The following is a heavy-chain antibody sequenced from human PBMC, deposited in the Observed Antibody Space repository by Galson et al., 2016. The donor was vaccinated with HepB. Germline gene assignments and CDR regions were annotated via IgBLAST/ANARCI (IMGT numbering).Heavy chain of an antibody. D-gene: IGHD4-17*01. Sequence: SLRLSCAASGFTLSSSAMTWVRQAPGRGLEWVSAITETGSFAYYADSVRGRFTLSRDTSKNTVYLQMNYLRASDTALYYCGRDYPTMTDHYPSQVDVWGKGTAVTVSS. CDR2: ITETGSFA. CDR3: GRDYPTMTDHYPSQVDV. CDR1: GFTLSSSA. J-gene: IGHJ6*04. V-gene: IGHV3-23*01.